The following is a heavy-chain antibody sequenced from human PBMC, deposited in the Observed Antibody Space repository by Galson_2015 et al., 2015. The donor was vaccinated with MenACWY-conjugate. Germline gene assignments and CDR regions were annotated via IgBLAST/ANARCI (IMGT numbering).Heavy chain of an antibody. CDR3: ARHVDRRGAAAGPDYYYGKAG. Sequence: QSGAEVKKPGESLRISCKGSGYSFTSYWISWVRQMPGKGLEWMGRIDPSDSYTNYSPSFQGHVTISADKSISTAYLQWSSLKASDTAMYYCARHVDRRGAAAGPDYYYGKAGWGQGTTLTVSS. CDR1: GYSFTSYW. D-gene: IGHD6-13*01. CDR2: IDPSDSYT. J-gene: IGHJ6*02. V-gene: IGHV5-10-1*01.